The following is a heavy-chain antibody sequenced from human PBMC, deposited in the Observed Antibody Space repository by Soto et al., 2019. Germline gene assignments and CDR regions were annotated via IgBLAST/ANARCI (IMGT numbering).Heavy chain of an antibody. CDR2: IYYSGST. CDR3: ARGGWIQLWSTGYYGMDV. J-gene: IGHJ6*02. D-gene: IGHD5-18*01. V-gene: IGHV4-31*03. Sequence: QVQLQESGPGLVKPSLTLSLTCTVSGGSISSGGYYWSWIRQHPGKGLEWIGYIYYSGSTYYNPSLKSRVTISVDTSKNQFSLKLSSVTAADTAVYYCARGGWIQLWSTGYYGMDVWGQGTTVTVSS. CDR1: GGSISSGGYY.